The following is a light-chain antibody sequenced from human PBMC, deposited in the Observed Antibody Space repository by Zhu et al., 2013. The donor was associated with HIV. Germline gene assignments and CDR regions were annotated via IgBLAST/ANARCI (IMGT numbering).Light chain of an antibody. J-gene: IGKJ4*01. CDR1: QSVSSRH. CDR3: QQYGRSPLT. Sequence: EIVLTQSPGTLSLSPGERATLSCRTSQSVSSRHIVWYQQKPGQAPRLLIYGASSRATGIPHRFSGSGSGTDFSLTISRVEPEDFAVYYCQQYGRSPLTFGGGTTVEIK. CDR2: GAS. V-gene: IGKV3-20*01.